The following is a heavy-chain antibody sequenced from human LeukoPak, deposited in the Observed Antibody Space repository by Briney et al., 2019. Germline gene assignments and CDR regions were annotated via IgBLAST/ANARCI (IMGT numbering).Heavy chain of an antibody. Sequence: PSETLSLTCTVSGGSINSGSYYWGWIRQPPGKGLEWIGSIYYSGSTYYNPSLKSRVTISVDTSKNQFSLKLSSVTAADTAVYYCARHDVDGYATNWFDPWGQGTLVTVSS. J-gene: IGHJ5*02. V-gene: IGHV4-39*01. CDR2: IYYSGST. CDR1: GGSINSGSYY. D-gene: IGHD2-2*01. CDR3: ARHDVDGYATNWFDP.